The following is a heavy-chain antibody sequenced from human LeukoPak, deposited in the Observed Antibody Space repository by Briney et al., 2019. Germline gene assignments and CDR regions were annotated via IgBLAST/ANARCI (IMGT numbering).Heavy chain of an antibody. CDR1: GGTFSSYA. Sequence: SVKVSCKASGGTFSSYAISWVRQAPGQGLEWMGRIIPILGIANYAQKFQGRVTITADKSTSTAYMELSSLRSEDTAVYYCARGPGTYYYDSSGLGALDIWAQGTVVTVSS. D-gene: IGHD3-22*01. CDR3: ARGPGTYYYDSSGLGALDI. CDR2: IIPILGIA. V-gene: IGHV1-69*04. J-gene: IGHJ3*02.